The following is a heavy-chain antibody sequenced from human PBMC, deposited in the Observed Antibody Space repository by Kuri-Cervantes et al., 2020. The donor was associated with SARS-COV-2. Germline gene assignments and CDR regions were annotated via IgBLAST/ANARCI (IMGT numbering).Heavy chain of an antibody. CDR3: ASTTGTTLATDY. CDR1: GGSISSSS. CDR2: ISSSSSYI. V-gene: IGHV3-21*01. J-gene: IGHJ4*02. D-gene: IGHD1-1*01. Sequence: ETLSLTCTVSGGSISSSSYYWGWIRQPPGKGLEWVSSISSSSSYIYYADSVKGRFTISRGNAKNSLYLQMNSLRAEDTAVYYCASTTGTTLATDYWGQGTLVTVSS.